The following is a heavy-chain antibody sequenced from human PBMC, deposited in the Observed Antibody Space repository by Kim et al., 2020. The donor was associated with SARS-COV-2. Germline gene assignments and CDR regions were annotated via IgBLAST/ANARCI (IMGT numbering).Heavy chain of an antibody. D-gene: IGHD6-19*01. CDR2: ISYDGSNK. CDR1: GFTFSSYA. CDR3: AREGGDSSGWFGFCYYYYGMDV. Sequence: GGSLRLSCAASGFTFSSYAMHWVRQAPGKGLEWVAVISYDGSNKYSADSVKGRVTISRDNSKNTMYLQMNSLRAEDTAGYYCAREGGDSSGWFGFCYYYYGMDVWGQGTTVTVSS. V-gene: IGHV3-30*04. J-gene: IGHJ6*02.